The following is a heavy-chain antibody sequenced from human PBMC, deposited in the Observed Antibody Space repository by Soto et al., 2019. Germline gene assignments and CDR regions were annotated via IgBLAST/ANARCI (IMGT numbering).Heavy chain of an antibody. CDR3: ARDTMGCSGGSCFVYYYYMDV. CDR2: IYYSGST. J-gene: IGHJ6*03. CDR1: VGSISSYY. D-gene: IGHD2-15*01. Sequence: PSETLSLTCTVSVGSISSYYWSWIRQPPGKGLEWIGYIYYSGSTNYNPSLKSRVTISVDTSKNQFSLKLSSVTAADTAVYYCARDTMGCSGGSCFVYYYYMDVGGKGTTVTVSS. V-gene: IGHV4-59*01.